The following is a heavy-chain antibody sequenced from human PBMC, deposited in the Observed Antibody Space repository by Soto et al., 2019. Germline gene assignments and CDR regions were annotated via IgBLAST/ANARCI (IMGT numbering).Heavy chain of an antibody. Sequence: EVQLLESGGGLVQPGGSLRLSCAASGFTFNNYAMTWVRQAPGKGLEWVSTLSGSDDSTYYADSVKGRLTISRDNSKNALYLQMSILRAEYTALYYCVKDWTGDTCPCMDVLGQGTTVTVSS. D-gene: IGHD2-8*02. CDR2: LSGSDDST. CDR1: GFTFNNYA. CDR3: VKDWTGDTCPCMDV. V-gene: IGHV3-23*01. J-gene: IGHJ6*01.